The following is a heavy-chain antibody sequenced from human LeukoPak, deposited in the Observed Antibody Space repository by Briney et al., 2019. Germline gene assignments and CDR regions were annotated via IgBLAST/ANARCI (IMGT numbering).Heavy chain of an antibody. D-gene: IGHD3-10*01. Sequence: GGSLRLSCAASGFTFSSYAMSWVRQAPGKGLEWVSAISGSGGSTYYADSVKGRFTSARDNSKNTLYLQLNSPRAEDTAVYYCAQPTLRGVILPFDYWGQGTLVTVSS. CDR3: AQPTLRGVILPFDY. CDR2: ISGSGGST. V-gene: IGHV3-23*01. J-gene: IGHJ4*02. CDR1: GFTFSSYA.